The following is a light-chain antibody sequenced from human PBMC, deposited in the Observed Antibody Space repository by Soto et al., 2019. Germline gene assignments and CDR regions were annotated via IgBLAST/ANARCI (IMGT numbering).Light chain of an antibody. J-gene: IGKJ4*01. V-gene: IGKV1-5*03. CDR2: KAS. Sequence: DIPMTQSPSTLSASVGDRVSITCRASQSISSWLAWYQHKPGKAPKLLIYKASSLESGVPSRFSGSGSRTDFTLTISSLQPDDFATYYCQQYNSYPLTFGGGTKVEIK. CDR3: QQYNSYPLT. CDR1: QSISSW.